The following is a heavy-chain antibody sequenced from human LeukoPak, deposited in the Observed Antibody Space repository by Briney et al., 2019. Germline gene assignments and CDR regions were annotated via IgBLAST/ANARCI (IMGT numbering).Heavy chain of an antibody. V-gene: IGHV4-38-2*02. D-gene: IGHD5-18*01. CDR3: ARIQLWTYYYYYYMDV. CDR2: IYYSGST. CDR1: GYSISSGYY. J-gene: IGHJ6*03. Sequence: SETLSLTCTVSGYSISSGYYWGWIRQPPGKGLEWIGSIYYSGSTYYNPSLKSRVTISVDTSKNQFSLKLSSVTAADTAVYYCARIQLWTYYYYYYMDVWGKGTTVTVSS.